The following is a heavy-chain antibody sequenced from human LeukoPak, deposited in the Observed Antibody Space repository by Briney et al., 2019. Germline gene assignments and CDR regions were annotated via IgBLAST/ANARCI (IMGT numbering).Heavy chain of an antibody. CDR3: ARSDGGWFDP. CDR2: IYTSGST. Sequence: SETLSLTCTVSGGSISSYYWSWIRQPPGKGLEWIGYIYTSGSTNYNPSLKSRVTMSVDRSKNQFSLKLSSVTAADTAVYYCARSDGGWFDPWGQGTLVTVSS. D-gene: IGHD3-10*01. J-gene: IGHJ5*02. V-gene: IGHV4-4*09. CDR1: GGSISSYY.